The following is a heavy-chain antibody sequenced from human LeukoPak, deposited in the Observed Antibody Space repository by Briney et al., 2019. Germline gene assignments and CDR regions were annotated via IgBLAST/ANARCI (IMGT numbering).Heavy chain of an antibody. CDR3: ARPDVVPYSYDFWSGSYAFDI. D-gene: IGHD3-3*01. Sequence: ASVKVSCKASGYTFTSYAMHWVRQAPEQRLEWMGWINAGNGNTKYSQKFQGRVTITRDTSASTAYMELSSLRSEDTAVYYCARPDVVPYSYDFWSGSYAFDIWGQGTMVTVSS. CDR1: GYTFTSYA. CDR2: INAGNGNT. J-gene: IGHJ3*02. V-gene: IGHV1-3*01.